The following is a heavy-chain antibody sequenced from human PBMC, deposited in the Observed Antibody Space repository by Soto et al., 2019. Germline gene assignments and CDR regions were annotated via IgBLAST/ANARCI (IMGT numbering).Heavy chain of an antibody. J-gene: IGHJ5*02. CDR1: GFTFSSYG. CDR2: ISYDGSNK. Sequence: QVQLVESGGGVVQPGRSLRLSCAASGFTFSSYGMHWVRQAPGKGLEWVAVISYDGSNKYYADSVKGRFTISRDNSKNTLYLQMNSLRAEDTAVYYCAKDRGIAVAGTDWFDPWGQGTLVTVSS. D-gene: IGHD6-19*01. V-gene: IGHV3-30*18. CDR3: AKDRGIAVAGTDWFDP.